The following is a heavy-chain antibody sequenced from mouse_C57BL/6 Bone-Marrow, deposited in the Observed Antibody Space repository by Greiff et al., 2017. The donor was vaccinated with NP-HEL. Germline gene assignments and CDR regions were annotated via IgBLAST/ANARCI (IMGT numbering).Heavy chain of an antibody. D-gene: IGHD1-1*02. CDR1: GYAFTNYL. Sequence: VQLQQSGAELVRPGTSVKVSCKASGYAFTNYLIEWVKQRPGQGLEWIGVINPGSGGTNYNEKFKGKATLTADKSSSTAYMQLSSLTSEDSAVYFCARGVGLCDYWGQGTTLTVSS. CDR2: INPGSGGT. CDR3: ARGVGLCDY. V-gene: IGHV1-54*01. J-gene: IGHJ2*01.